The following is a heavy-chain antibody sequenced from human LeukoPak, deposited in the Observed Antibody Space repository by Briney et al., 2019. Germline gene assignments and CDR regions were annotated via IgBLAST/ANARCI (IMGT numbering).Heavy chain of an antibody. J-gene: IGHJ6*02. CDR1: GFTFSSYA. D-gene: IGHD6-6*01. Sequence: PGGSLRLSCAASGFTFSSYAMSWVRQAPGKGLEWVSAISGSGGSTYYADSVKGRFTISRDNSKNTLYLQMNSLRAEDTAVYYCAKELIAARPYYYYGMDVWGQGTTVTVSS. CDR2: ISGSGGST. CDR3: AKELIAARPYYYYGMDV. V-gene: IGHV3-23*01.